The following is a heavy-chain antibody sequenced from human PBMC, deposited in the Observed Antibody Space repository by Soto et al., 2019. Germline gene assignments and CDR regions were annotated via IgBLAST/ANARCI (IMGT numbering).Heavy chain of an antibody. CDR2: IYHSGST. J-gene: IGHJ6*02. CDR3: ASVRGGYYYAMDV. CDR1: GGSISSSNW. Sequence: ETLSLTCAVSGGSISSSNWWSWVRQPPGKGLEWIGEIYHSGSTNYNPSLKSRVTISVDKSKNQFSLKLSSVTAADTAVYYCASVRGGYYYAMDVWGQGTTVTVS. V-gene: IGHV4-4*02. D-gene: IGHD3-10*02.